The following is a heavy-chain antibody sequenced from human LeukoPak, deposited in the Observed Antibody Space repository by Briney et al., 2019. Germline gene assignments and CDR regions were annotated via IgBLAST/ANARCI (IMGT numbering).Heavy chain of an antibody. V-gene: IGHV3-15*01. CDR1: GFIFSSAW. CDR3: ARGLCTSTGCYQGPFDF. J-gene: IGHJ4*02. D-gene: IGHD2-2*01. Sequence: AGDSLRLSCEASGFIFSSAWMTWVRQAPGKGLEWVGHIKNKTNGGTTDYAAPVKGRFSTSRDDSKKTLYLQMNRLRTEDTAVYYCARGLCTSTGCYQGPFDFWGQGMLVTVSS. CDR2: IKNKTNGGTT.